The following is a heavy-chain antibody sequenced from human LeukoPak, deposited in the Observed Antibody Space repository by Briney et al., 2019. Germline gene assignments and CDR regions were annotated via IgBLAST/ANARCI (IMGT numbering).Heavy chain of an antibody. CDR2: FIPFFDAT. D-gene: IGHD3-16*01. V-gene: IGHV1-69*05. CDR3: ALGSAENWFDP. Sequence: GASVKVSCKASGGTLGSYAVSWVRQAPGQGLEWMGGFIPFFDATVYAQKFQGRVTITTDDSTSTAYMELRSLRSEDTAVYHCALGSAENWFDPWGRGTLVIVSS. J-gene: IGHJ5*02. CDR1: GGTLGSYA.